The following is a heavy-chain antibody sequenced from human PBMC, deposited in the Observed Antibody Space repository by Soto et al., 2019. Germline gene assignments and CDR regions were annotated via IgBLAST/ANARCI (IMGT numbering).Heavy chain of an antibody. Sequence: QITVKKSGPTLVQPTQPLTLTCTFSGFSISTSGVGVCWFRQPSGKSLQWRALIYWVDDKRDSPSLESRLTITKGTSKIQVVLTMTTRDSVDTATNYCAHRGEGGSIVRTIPGYAYDICCQVKMVTVSS. D-gene: IGHD3-16*02. CDR1: GFSISTSGVG. CDR2: IYWVDDK. V-gene: IGHV2-5*02. CDR3: AHRGEGGSIVRTIPGYAYDI. J-gene: IGHJ3*02.